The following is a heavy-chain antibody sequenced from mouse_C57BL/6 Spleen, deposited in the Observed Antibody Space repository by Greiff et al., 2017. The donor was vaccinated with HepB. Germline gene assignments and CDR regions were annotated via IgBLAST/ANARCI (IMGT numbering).Heavy chain of an antibody. CDR2: IYPSDSET. J-gene: IGHJ2*01. Sequence: VQLQQPGAELVRPGSSVKLSCNASGYTFTSYWMDWVKQRPGQGLEWIGNIYPSDSETHYNQKFKDKATLTVDKSSSTAYMQLSSLTSEDSAVYYCARNWDYFDYWGQGTTLTVSS. V-gene: IGHV1-61*01. D-gene: IGHD4-1*01. CDR1: GYTFTSYW. CDR3: ARNWDYFDY.